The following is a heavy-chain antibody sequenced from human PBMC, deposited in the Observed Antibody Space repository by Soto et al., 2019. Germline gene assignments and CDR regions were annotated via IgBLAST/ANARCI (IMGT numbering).Heavy chain of an antibody. Sequence: EVQLLESGGGLIQPGGSLRLSCEASGFTYSKYGMTWVRLAPGKGLEWVSTISGSGGRTFYADPVKGRFTISRDNSKNTPYLQMNSLRAEDTAVYHCAKEMIASTLADFFDYWGLGTLVTVSS. CDR1: GFTYSKYG. D-gene: IGHD2-21*01. V-gene: IGHV3-23*01. CDR2: ISGSGGRT. J-gene: IGHJ4*02. CDR3: AKEMIASTLADFFDY.